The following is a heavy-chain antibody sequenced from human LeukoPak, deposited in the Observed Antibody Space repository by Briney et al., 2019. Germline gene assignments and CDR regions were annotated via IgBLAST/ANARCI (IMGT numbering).Heavy chain of an antibody. Sequence: PSETLSLTCTVSGYSISSGYYWGWIRQPPGKGLEWIGSIYHSGSTYYNPSLKSRVTISVDTPKNQFSLKLSSVTAADTAVYYCARTYSSGWYFGWFDPWGQGTLVTVSS. D-gene: IGHD6-19*01. CDR3: ARTYSSGWYFGWFDP. CDR1: GYSISSGYY. J-gene: IGHJ5*02. CDR2: IYHSGST. V-gene: IGHV4-38-2*02.